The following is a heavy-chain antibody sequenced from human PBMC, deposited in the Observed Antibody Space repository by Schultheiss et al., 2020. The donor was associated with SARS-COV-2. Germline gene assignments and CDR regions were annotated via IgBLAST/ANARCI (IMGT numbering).Heavy chain of an antibody. CDR3: ARERARGYYYGMDV. Sequence: SVKVSCKASGGTFSSYAISWVRQAPGQGLEWMGGIIPIFGTANYARKFQGRVTITADKSTSTAYMDLISLRSEDTAVYYCARERARGYYYGMDVWGQGTTVTVSS. J-gene: IGHJ6*02. CDR1: GGTFSSYA. CDR2: IIPIFGTA. V-gene: IGHV1-69*06.